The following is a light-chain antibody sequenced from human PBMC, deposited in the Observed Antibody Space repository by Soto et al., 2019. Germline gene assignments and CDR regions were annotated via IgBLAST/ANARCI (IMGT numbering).Light chain of an antibody. V-gene: IGKV3-15*01. Sequence: EIVLTQSPATLSLSLWERATLSCRASQSVSSYLAWYQQKPGQAPRLLIYDTSTRATGIPARFSGSGSGTEFTLTISSLQSEDFAVYYCQQYNNWPPITFGQGTRLEIK. CDR3: QQYNNWPPIT. J-gene: IGKJ5*01. CDR2: DTS. CDR1: QSVSSY.